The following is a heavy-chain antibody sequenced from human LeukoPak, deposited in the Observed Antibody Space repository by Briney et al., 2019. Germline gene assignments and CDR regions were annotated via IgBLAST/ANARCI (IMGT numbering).Heavy chain of an antibody. V-gene: IGHV3-74*01. Sequence: GGSLRLSCAASGFTFSSYWMHWVRQAPRKGLVWVSRIHSDGRTTTYADSVKGRFTISRDNAKNTLYLQMNRLRAEDTAVYYCGRGYDILTGYIDYWGQGTLVTVSS. CDR2: IHSDGRTT. J-gene: IGHJ4*02. D-gene: IGHD3-9*01. CDR3: GRGYDILTGYIDY. CDR1: GFTFSSYW.